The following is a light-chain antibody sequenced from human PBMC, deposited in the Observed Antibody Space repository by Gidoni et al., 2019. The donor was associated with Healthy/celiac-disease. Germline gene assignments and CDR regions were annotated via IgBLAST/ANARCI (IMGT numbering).Light chain of an antibody. J-gene: IGKJ2*01. CDR1: QGISSW. CDR3: QQYNSYPVT. Sequence: IQVAQSPSTLSASVGDRVTITCPASQGISSWLAWYQQKPGKAPKLLIYDASNLESGVPSRFSGSGSGTEFTLTISSLQPDDFATYYCQQYNSYPVTFGQGTKLEIK. CDR2: DAS. V-gene: IGKV1-5*01.